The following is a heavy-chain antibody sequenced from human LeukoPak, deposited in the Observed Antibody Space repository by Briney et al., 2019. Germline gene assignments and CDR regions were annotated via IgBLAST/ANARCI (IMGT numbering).Heavy chain of an antibody. Sequence: SETLSLTCTVSGGSIRSYYWSWIRQPPGKGLEWIGYIYYSGSTNYNPSLKSRVTISVDTSKNQFSLKLSSVTAADTAVYYCARGWNEDIVVVPAAMRGGNWFDPWGQGTLVTVSS. D-gene: IGHD2-2*01. J-gene: IGHJ5*02. CDR1: GGSIRSYY. V-gene: IGHV4-59*01. CDR3: ARGWNEDIVVVPAAMRGGNWFDP. CDR2: IYYSGST.